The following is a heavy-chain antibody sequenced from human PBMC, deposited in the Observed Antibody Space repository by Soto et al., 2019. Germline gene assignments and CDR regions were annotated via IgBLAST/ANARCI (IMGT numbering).Heavy chain of an antibody. CDR2: IYYSGST. J-gene: IGHJ6*02. V-gene: IGHV4-30-2*05. CDR3: ARLNGYCVSTGCHGYYGMDV. CDR1: GGSISSGGYS. Sequence: SETLSLTCAVSGGSISSGGYSWSWIRQPPGKGLEWIGYIYYSGSTYYNPSLKSRVTISVDTSKNQFSLKLSSVTAADTAVYYCARLNGYCVSTGCHGYYGMDVWGQGTTVTVSS. D-gene: IGHD2-2*03.